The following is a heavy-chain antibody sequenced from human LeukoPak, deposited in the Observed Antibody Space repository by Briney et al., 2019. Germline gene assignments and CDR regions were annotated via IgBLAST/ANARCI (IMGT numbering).Heavy chain of an antibody. D-gene: IGHD6-19*01. CDR3: ARKAVAGPYLYFDY. V-gene: IGHV4-34*01. J-gene: IGHJ4*02. Sequence: SETLSLTCAVYGESFSGYYWSWIRQPPGKGLEWIGEINHSGSTNYNPSLKSRVTISVDTSKNQFSLKLSSVTAADTAVYYCARKAVAGPYLYFDYWGQGTLVTVSS. CDR2: INHSGST. CDR1: GESFSGYY.